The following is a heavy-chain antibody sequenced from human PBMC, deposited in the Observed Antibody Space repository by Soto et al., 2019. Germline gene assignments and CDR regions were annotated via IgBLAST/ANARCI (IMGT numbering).Heavy chain of an antibody. CDR3: AKESYSGPLDY. V-gene: IGHV3-30*18. CDR2: ISYDGSNK. J-gene: IGHJ4*02. D-gene: IGHD2-15*01. Sequence: QVQLVESGGGVVQPGRCLRLSCAGSGFTLRSYGMDWVRHAPGKGLVWVAVISYDGSNKYHADSVQGRFTISRDNSTNTLYMQMNSLRAEDTAVYYCAKESYSGPLDYWGQGTLVTVSS. CDR1: GFTLRSYG.